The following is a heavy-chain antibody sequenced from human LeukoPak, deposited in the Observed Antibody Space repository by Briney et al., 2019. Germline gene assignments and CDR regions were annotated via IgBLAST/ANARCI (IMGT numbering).Heavy chain of an antibody. Sequence: SETLSLTCTVPGGSISSYYWSWIRQPAGKGLEWIGRIYTSGSTNYNPSLKSRVTMSVDTSKNQFSLKLSSVTAADTAVYYCARDRRRIAVAGSFYYYYYGMDVWGQGTTVTVSS. CDR3: ARDRRRIAVAGSFYYYYYGMDV. J-gene: IGHJ6*02. V-gene: IGHV4-4*07. CDR2: IYTSGST. D-gene: IGHD6-19*01. CDR1: GGSISSYY.